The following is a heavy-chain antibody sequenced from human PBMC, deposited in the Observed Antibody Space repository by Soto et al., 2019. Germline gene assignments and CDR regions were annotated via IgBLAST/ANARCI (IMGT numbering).Heavy chain of an antibody. V-gene: IGHV1-69*04. CDR3: ARDNNPICGYDPGDYYYYMDV. CDR2: IIPILGIA. Sequence: GASVKVSCKASGGTFSSYTISWVRQAPGQGLEWMGRIIPILGIANYAQKFQGRVTITADKSTSTAYMELSSLRSEDTAVYYCARDNNPICGYDPGDYYYYMDVWGNGTTVTVSS. J-gene: IGHJ6*03. CDR1: GGTFSSYT. D-gene: IGHD5-12*01.